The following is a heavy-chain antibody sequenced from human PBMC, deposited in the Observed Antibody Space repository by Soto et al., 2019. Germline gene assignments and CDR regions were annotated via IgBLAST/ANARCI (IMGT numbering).Heavy chain of an antibody. J-gene: IGHJ4*02. CDR1: GGSISSGDYY. V-gene: IGHV4-30-4*01. D-gene: IGHD2-15*01. Sequence: PSETLSLTCTVSGGSISSGDYYWSWIRQPPGKGLEWIGYIYYSGSTYYNPSLKSRVTISVDTSKNQFSLKLSSVTAADTAVYYCARGPRTQRVVVAAQIDYWGQGTLVTVSS. CDR3: ARGPRTQRVVVAAQIDY. CDR2: IYYSGST.